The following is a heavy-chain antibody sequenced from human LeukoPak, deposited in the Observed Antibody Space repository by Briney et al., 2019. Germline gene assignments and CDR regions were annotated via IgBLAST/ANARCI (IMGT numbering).Heavy chain of an antibody. J-gene: IGHJ4*02. D-gene: IGHD6-19*01. Sequence: GGSLRLSCAASGFTFSSYGMHWVRQTPGKGLIYISRINNDGSSANYADSVRGRFTISRDNAENTLYLQMNSLRAEDTAVYYCARDAKSSSGWDLDYWGQGPLVTVSS. CDR3: ARDAKSSSGWDLDY. V-gene: IGHV3-74*01. CDR2: INNDGSSA. CDR1: GFTFSSYG.